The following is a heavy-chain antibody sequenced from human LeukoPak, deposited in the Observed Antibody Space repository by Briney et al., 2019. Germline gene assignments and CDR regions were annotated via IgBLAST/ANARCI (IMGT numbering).Heavy chain of an antibody. V-gene: IGHV4-38-2*01. Sequence: SETLSLTCAVSDSSISSGYFWGWIRQPPGKGLEWIGTLYHSGSTYYNPSLKSRVAISLDTSKTQFSLTLSSVTAADTALYYCATLLSEYGAHYFDSWGQGVLVTVSS. J-gene: IGHJ4*02. CDR1: DSSISSGYF. CDR3: ATLLSEYGAHYFDS. CDR2: LYHSGST. D-gene: IGHD4-17*01.